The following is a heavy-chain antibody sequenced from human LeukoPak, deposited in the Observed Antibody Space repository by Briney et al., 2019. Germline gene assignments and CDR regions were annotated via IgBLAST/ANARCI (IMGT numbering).Heavy chain of an antibody. CDR2: ISGSGGST. Sequence: PGGSLRLSCAASGFTFSSYAMSWVRQAPGKGLEWVSAISGSGGSTYYADSVKGRFTISRDNSKNTLYLRMNSLRAEDTAVYYCAKDVEAAGTLVPSDYWGQGTLVTVSS. CDR3: AKDVEAAGTLVPSDY. CDR1: GFTFSSYA. V-gene: IGHV3-23*01. D-gene: IGHD6-13*01. J-gene: IGHJ4*02.